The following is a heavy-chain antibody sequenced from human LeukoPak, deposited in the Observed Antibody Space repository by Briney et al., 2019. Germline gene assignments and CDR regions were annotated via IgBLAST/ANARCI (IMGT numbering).Heavy chain of an antibody. CDR2: ISGRGGST. J-gene: IGHJ4*02. CDR1: GFTFSSYA. Sequence: QPGGSLRLSCAASGFTFSSYAMSWVRQAPGKGLEWVSAISGRGGSTYYADSVKGRFTISRDNSKNTLYLQMNSLRAEDTDVYYCAKDPAYYDFWSGYYTGGNFDYWGQGTLVTVSS. CDR3: AKDPAYYDFWSGYYTGGNFDY. D-gene: IGHD3-3*01. V-gene: IGHV3-23*01.